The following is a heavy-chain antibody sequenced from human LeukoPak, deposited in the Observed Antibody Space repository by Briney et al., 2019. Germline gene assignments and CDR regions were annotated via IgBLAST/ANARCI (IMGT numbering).Heavy chain of an antibody. CDR2: ITSTSLNI. J-gene: IGHJ6*03. D-gene: IGHD6-13*01. Sequence: GGSLRLSCAASGFTFSDYNMNWVRQAPGKGLGCVSFITSTSLNIYYADSVKGRLTLSRDNAKNSLFLQMSSLRAEDTAVYYCARVGPEGYSSSSYMYIWGKRTTVTVSS. V-gene: IGHV3-21*01. CDR3: ARVGPEGYSSSSYMYI. CDR1: GFTFSDYN.